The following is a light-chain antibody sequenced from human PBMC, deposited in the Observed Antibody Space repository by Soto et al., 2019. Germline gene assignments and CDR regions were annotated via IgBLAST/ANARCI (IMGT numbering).Light chain of an antibody. V-gene: IGKV1-9*01. J-gene: IGKJ1*01. CDR2: IAS. Sequence: IQLTQSPSSLSASVGDRVAITCRASQGIRSYLAWYQQKPGEAPKILISIASILQSGVPSRFSGSGSGTDFVLTISSLQPEDFATYYCQQSYSNPRTFGQGTKVDI. CDR3: QQSYSNPRT. CDR1: QGIRSY.